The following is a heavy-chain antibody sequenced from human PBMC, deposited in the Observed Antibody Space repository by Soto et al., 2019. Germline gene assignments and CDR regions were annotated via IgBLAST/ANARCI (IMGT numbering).Heavy chain of an antibody. CDR2: IKSKTDGGTT. J-gene: IGHJ4*02. CDR3: TVRYYDSSGRPEYFDY. V-gene: IGHV3-15*07. D-gene: IGHD3-22*01. Sequence: GGSLRLSCVASGFTFSNAWMNWVRQTPGKGLEWVGRIKSKTDGGTTDYAAPVKGRFTISRDDSKNTLYLQMNSLKTEDTAVYYCTVRYYDSSGRPEYFDYWGQGTLVTVSS. CDR1: GFTFSNAW.